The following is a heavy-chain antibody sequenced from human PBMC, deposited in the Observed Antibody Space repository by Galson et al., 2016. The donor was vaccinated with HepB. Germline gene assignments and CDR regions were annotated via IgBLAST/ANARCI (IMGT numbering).Heavy chain of an antibody. J-gene: IGHJ3*02. CDR2: IYYSGNT. V-gene: IGHV4-39*01. Sequence: SETLSLTCTVSGGSISSGSHYWGWIRQPPGKGLDWIGSIYYSGNTHYNPSLKSRVTISVDTSKNQFSLKLNSVTAADTAVYFCARREGVHYSDRSDLADDAFNIWGQGTMVTVSS. CDR1: GGSISSGSHY. D-gene: IGHD3-22*01. CDR3: ARREGVHYSDRSDLADDAFNI.